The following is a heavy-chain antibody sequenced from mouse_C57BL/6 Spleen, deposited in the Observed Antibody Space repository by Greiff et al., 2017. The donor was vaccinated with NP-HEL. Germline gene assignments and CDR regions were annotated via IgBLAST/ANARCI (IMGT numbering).Heavy chain of an antibody. CDR3: ARGGYFDV. CDR1: GYTFTSYW. J-gene: IGHJ1*03. Sequence: QVQLKQPGAELVRPGTSVKLSCKASGYTFTSYWMHWVKPRPGQGLEWIGVIDPSDSYTNYNQKFKGKATLTVDTSSSTAYMQLSSLTSEDSAVYYCARGGYFDVWGTGTTVTVSS. V-gene: IGHV1-59*01. CDR2: IDPSDSYT.